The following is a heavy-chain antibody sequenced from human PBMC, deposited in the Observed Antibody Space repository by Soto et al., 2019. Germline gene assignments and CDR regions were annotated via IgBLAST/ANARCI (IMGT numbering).Heavy chain of an antibody. J-gene: IGHJ4*02. V-gene: IGHV4-30-2*01. D-gene: IGHD6-19*01. CDR2: IYHSGST. CDR3: ARVIVAGIFDY. CDR1: GGSISSGGYS. Sequence: QLQLQESGSGLVKPSQTLSLTCAVSGGSISSGGYSWSWIRQPPGKGLEWIGYIYHSGSTYYNPYLKTRVNISVERSKNQFSLKLSSVTAADTAVYYCARVIVAGIFDYWGQRTLVTVSS.